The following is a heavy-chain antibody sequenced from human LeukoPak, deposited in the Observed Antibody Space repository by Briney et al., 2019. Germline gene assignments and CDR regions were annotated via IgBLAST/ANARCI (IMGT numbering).Heavy chain of an antibody. CDR2: IYHSGST. CDR3: ARWGYGDGRGWFDP. CDR1: GGSISSGGYY. V-gene: IGHV4-30-2*01. D-gene: IGHD4-17*01. J-gene: IGHJ5*02. Sequence: KSSETLSLTCTVSGGSISSGGYYWSWIRQPPGKGLEWIGYIYHSGSTYYNPSLKSRVTISVDTSKNQFSLKLSSVTAADTAVYYCARWGYGDGRGWFDPWGQGTLVTVSS.